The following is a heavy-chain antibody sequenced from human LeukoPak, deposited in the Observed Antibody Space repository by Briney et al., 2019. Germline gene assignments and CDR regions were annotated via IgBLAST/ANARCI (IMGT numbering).Heavy chain of an antibody. CDR1: GGSYSGYY. Sequence: PSETLSLTCAVYGGSYSGYYWSWIRQPPGKGLEWIGEINHSGSTNYNPSLKSRVTISVDTSKNQFSLKLSSVTAADTAVYYCARGKSYYDRGGNWSDPWGQGTLVTVSS. CDR2: INHSGST. D-gene: IGHD3-22*01. V-gene: IGHV4-34*01. J-gene: IGHJ5*02. CDR3: ARGKSYYDRGGNWSDP.